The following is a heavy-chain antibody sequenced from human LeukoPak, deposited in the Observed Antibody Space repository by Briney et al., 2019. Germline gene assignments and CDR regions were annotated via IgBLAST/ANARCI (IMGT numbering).Heavy chain of an antibody. V-gene: IGHV3-23*01. Sequence: GGSLRLSCAASGFTFISYGMSWVRQAPGKGLEWVSGITGSGGSTYYADSVKGRFTISRDNSKNTLYLQMNSLRAEDTAVYYCARRDMAYWGQGTLVTVSS. CDR2: ITGSGGST. CDR1: GFTFISYG. J-gene: IGHJ4*02. D-gene: IGHD5-24*01. CDR3: ARRDMAY.